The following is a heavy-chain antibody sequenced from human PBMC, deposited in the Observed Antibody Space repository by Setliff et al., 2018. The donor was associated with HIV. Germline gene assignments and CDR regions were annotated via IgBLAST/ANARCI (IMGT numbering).Heavy chain of an antibody. Sequence: TLETLSLTCTVSGDSINTHYWSWIRQPPGKGLEWIGCISHSGNTNFNPSLNSRVTISLDTSKNQFSLRLTSLTAADTAIYYCARSTVGAGASFPWGRGILVTVSS. CDR2: ISHSGNT. CDR1: GDSINTHY. J-gene: IGHJ5*02. V-gene: IGHV4-59*11. D-gene: IGHD1-26*01. CDR3: ARSTVGAGASFP.